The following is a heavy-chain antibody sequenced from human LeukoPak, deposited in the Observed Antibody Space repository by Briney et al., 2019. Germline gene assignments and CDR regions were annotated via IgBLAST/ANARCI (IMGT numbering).Heavy chain of an antibody. CDR1: GYTFTSYD. Sequence: GASVKVSCKASGYTFTSYDINWVRQATGHGLEWMGWMNPNSGNTGYAQKFQGRVTMTRNTSISTAYMELSSLRSEDTAVYYCARARAGKQLVPRGYYFDYWGQGTLVTVSS. J-gene: IGHJ4*02. CDR2: MNPNSGNT. D-gene: IGHD6-6*01. CDR3: ARARAGKQLVPRGYYFDY. V-gene: IGHV1-8*01.